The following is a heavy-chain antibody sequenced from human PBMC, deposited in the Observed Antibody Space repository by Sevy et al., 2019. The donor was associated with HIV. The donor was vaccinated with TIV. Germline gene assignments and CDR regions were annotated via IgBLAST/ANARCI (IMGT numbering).Heavy chain of an antibody. Sequence: GGSLRLSCTASGFTFGDYYMSWIRQAPGKGLEWVSYISTSSSYTSYPDSVKGQFTISRDNAKNSLYLQMNSLRVEDTAVYYCARVRYNYGQKYFDYWGQGTLVTVSS. J-gene: IGHJ4*02. CDR1: GFTFGDYY. CDR2: ISTSSSYT. D-gene: IGHD5-18*01. V-gene: IGHV3-11*06. CDR3: ARVRYNYGQKYFDY.